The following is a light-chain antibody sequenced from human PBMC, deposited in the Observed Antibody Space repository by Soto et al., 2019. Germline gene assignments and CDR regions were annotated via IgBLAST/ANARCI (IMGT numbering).Light chain of an antibody. CDR3: MQALQTPA. CDR1: QSLLHSNGYNY. J-gene: IGKJ1*01. V-gene: IGKV2-28*01. Sequence: DIVMTQSPLSLPVTPGEPAYISCRSSQSLLHSNGYNYFDWYLQKPGQSPQLLIYLGSNRASGVPDRFSGSGSGTDFTLKISRVEAEDVGVYYCMQALQTPAFGQGTKVEIK. CDR2: LGS.